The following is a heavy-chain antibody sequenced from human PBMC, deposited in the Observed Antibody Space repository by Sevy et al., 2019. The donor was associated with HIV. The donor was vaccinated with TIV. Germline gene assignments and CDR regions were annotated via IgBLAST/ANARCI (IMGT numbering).Heavy chain of an antibody. CDR3: VRQGGGSYNWFAP. V-gene: IGHV4-39*01. Sequence: SETLSLTCTVSGGSISSSSYYWGWIRQPPGKGLEWTGIINYSGTTYYNPSLKSRISISVDTSKNQFSLRLTSVTAADTAIYYCVRQGGGSYNWFAPWGQGTLVTVSS. CDR2: INYSGTT. D-gene: IGHD2-15*01. J-gene: IGHJ5*02. CDR1: GGSISSSSYY.